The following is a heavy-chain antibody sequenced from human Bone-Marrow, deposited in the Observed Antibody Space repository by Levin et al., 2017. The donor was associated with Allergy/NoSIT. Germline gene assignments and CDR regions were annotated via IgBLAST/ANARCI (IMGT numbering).Heavy chain of an antibody. CDR2: IFFSGIT. Sequence: QTLSLTCSVSGGSISGGGYYWSWIRQHPGEGLEWIGYIFFSGITYYNPSLKSRLTISVDTSKNQFSLTLSSVTAADMAVYYCARGKLPYCSGGICREVYHYYGMDVWGQGTTVTVSS. V-gene: IGHV4-31*02. CDR3: ARGKLPYCSGGICREVYHYYGMDV. D-gene: IGHD2-15*01. CDR1: GGSISGGGYY. J-gene: IGHJ6*02.